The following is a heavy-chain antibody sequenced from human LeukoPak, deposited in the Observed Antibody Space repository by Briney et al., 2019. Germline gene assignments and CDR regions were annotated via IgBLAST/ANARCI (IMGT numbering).Heavy chain of an antibody. CDR3: ARYVWGSYPTFEDY. D-gene: IGHD3-16*02. J-gene: IGHJ4*02. CDR1: GGSISSYY. V-gene: IGHV4-59*01. CDR2: IYYSGST. Sequence: SETLALTCTVSGGSISSYYWSWIRQPPGKGLEWIGYIYYSGSTNYNPSLKSRVTISVDTSKNQFSLKLSSVTAADTAVYYCARYVWGSYPTFEDYWGQGTLVTVSS.